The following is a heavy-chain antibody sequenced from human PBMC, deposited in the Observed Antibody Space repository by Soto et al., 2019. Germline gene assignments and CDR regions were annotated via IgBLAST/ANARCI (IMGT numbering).Heavy chain of an antibody. CDR3: ARLESSTLGSDY. J-gene: IGHJ4*02. CDR1: GGTFSSYT. CDR2: IIPILGIA. Sequence: QVQLVQSGAEVKKPGSSVKVSCKASGGTFSSYTISWVRQAPEQGLEWMGRIIPILGIANYAQKFQGRVTITADKSTSTAYMELSSLRSEDTAVYYCARLESSTLGSDYWGQGTLVTVSS. D-gene: IGHD2-2*01. V-gene: IGHV1-69*02.